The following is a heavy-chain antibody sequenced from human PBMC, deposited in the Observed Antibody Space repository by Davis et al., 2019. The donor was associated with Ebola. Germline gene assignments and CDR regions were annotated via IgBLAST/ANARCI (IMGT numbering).Heavy chain of an antibody. CDR3: ARDGVVVAANPGFYYGMDV. CDR1: GYSFTSYW. Sequence: GESLKISCKGSGYSFTSYWIGWVRQMPGKGLEWMGIIYPGDSDTRYSPSFQGQVTISADKSISTAYLQWSSLKASDTAMYYCARDGVVVAANPGFYYGMDVWGQGTTVTVSS. V-gene: IGHV5-51*01. J-gene: IGHJ6*02. CDR2: IYPGDSDT. D-gene: IGHD2-15*01.